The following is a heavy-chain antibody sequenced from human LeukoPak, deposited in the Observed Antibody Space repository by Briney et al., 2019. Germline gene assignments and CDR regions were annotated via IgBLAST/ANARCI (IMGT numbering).Heavy chain of an antibody. Sequence: GGSLRLSCAASGFTFSSYAMSWVRQAPGKGLEWVSVIYSGGNTYYADSVKGRFTISRDNSKNTLYLQMNSLRAEDTAVYYCARVTGPTSTMVRGVIIPAFDSWGQGTLVTVSS. CDR3: ARVTGPTSTMVRGVIIPAFDS. J-gene: IGHJ4*02. CDR2: IYSGGNT. V-gene: IGHV3-53*01. CDR1: GFTFSSYA. D-gene: IGHD3-10*01.